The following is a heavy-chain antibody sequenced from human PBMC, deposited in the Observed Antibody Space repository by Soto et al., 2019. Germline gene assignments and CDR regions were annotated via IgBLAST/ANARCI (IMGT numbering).Heavy chain of an antibody. D-gene: IGHD1-7*01. J-gene: IGHJ4*02. Sequence: QVQLQESGPGLVKPSETLSLTCSVSGDSVSTYYWSWIRQPPGKGLEWIGYISFSGTTNYNPSLKSRVTISVDTFKNQFSLKLTSVTAADTAVYYCATSSVGTYRKFDYWGQGTLVTFSS. CDR1: GDSVSTYY. V-gene: IGHV4-59*08. CDR2: ISFSGTT. CDR3: ATSSVGTYRKFDY.